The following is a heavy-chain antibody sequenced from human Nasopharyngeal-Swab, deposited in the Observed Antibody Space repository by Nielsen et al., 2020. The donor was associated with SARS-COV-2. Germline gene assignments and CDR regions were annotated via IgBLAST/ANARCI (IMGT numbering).Heavy chain of an antibody. Sequence: PGKGLEWIGSIYYSGSTYYNPSLSSRVTISVDTSKNHFSLKLSSVTAPDTAVYYCASRIAVASGHYRPFDYWGQGTLVTVSS. CDR2: IYYSGST. CDR3: ASRIAVASGHYRPFDY. D-gene: IGHD6-19*01. V-gene: IGHV4-39*02. J-gene: IGHJ4*02.